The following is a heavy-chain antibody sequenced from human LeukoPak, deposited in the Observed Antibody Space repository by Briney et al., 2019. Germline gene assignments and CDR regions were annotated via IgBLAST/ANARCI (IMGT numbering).Heavy chain of an antibody. V-gene: IGHV3-48*03. D-gene: IGHD2-15*01. CDR3: AKANVRYCSGGSCFDAFDI. CDR1: GFTLSNYE. CDR2: ISTIGSTI. Sequence: PGGSLRLSCAASGFTLSNYEMNWVRQAPGKGLEWVSYISTIGSTIYYADSVKGRFTISRDNAKNSLYLQMNSLRAEDTAVYYCAKANVRYCSGGSCFDAFDIWGQGTMVTVSS. J-gene: IGHJ3*02.